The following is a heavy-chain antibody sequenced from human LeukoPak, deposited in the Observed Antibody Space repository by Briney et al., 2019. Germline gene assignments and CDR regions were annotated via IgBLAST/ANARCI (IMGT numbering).Heavy chain of an antibody. CDR3: ARDLEAVRGVMGRGFYYYYGMDV. CDR1: GGSINNYY. CDR2: IYTSGST. Sequence: SETLSLTCTVSGGSINNYYWSWIRQPAGKGLEWIGRIYTSGSTNYNPSLKSRVTMSVDTSKNQFSLKLSSVTAADTAVYYCARDLEAVRGVMGRGFYYYYGMDVWGQGTTVTVSS. V-gene: IGHV4-4*07. J-gene: IGHJ6*02. D-gene: IGHD3-10*01.